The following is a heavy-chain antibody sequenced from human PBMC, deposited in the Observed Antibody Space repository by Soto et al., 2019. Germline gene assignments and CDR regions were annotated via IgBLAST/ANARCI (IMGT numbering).Heavy chain of an antibody. J-gene: IGHJ6*02. V-gene: IGHV1-69*06. CDR2: ISPSFGTA. Sequence: QVQLVQSGAEVKKPGSSVKVSCKASGGTFSSYAISWVRQAPGQGLEWMGGISPSFGTANYAQKFQGRVTITADKSTSTAYMELSSLRSEDTALYYCARPEGYSSSSGYYYYGMDVWGQGTTVTVSS. CDR3: ARPEGYSSSSGYYYYGMDV. D-gene: IGHD6-6*01. CDR1: GGTFSSYA.